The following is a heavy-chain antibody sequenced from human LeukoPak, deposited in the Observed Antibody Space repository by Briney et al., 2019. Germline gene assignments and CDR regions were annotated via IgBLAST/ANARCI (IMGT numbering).Heavy chain of an antibody. CDR1: GFTFSDYY. Sequence: GGSLRLSCAASGFTFSDYYMSWIRQAPGKGLEWVSCISSSGSTIYYADSVKGRFTISRDNAKNSLYLQMNSLRAEDTAVYYCARLRYYYDSSGYRHNWFDPWGQGTLVTVSS. D-gene: IGHD3-22*01. CDR3: ARLRYYYDSSGYRHNWFDP. V-gene: IGHV3-11*01. J-gene: IGHJ5*02. CDR2: ISSSGSTI.